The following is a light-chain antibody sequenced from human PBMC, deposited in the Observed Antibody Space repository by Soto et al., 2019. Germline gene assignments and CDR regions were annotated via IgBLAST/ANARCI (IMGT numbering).Light chain of an antibody. Sequence: DIVMPQSPLSLPVTPGEPASISCRSSQSLLHSDSYNYVDWYLQKPGQSPQVLIYLGSNRASGVPARVGGSGSGADFTLKISSVEAEGVGIYYWMQALHTPLAFGGGPKVEIK. J-gene: IGKJ4*01. CDR3: MQALHTPLA. CDR1: QSLLHSDSYNY. V-gene: IGKV2-28*01. CDR2: LGS.